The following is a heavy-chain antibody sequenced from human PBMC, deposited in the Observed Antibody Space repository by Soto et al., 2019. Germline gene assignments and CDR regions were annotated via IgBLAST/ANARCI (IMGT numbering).Heavy chain of an antibody. D-gene: IGHD6-19*01. CDR1: GDSISSYY. V-gene: IGHV4-59*08. Sequence: SETLSLTCAVSGDSISSYYCMWIRQPPGKGLEWIGSIYYSRSANYNPSLKSRVTISVDTSKNQFSLKLSSVTAADTAVYYCARLRAVAGTVIDYWGQGTLVTSPQ. J-gene: IGHJ4*02. CDR2: IYYSRSA. CDR3: ARLRAVAGTVIDY.